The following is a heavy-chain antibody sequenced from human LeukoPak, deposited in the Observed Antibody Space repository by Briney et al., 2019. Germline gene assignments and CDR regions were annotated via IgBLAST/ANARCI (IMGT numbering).Heavy chain of an antibody. D-gene: IGHD6-13*01. Sequence: GGSLRLSCAASGFTFDDHAMHWVRQAPWKGLGWISLISWDGGTTYYADSVKGRFTISRDNSKNSVYLQMNSLRPEDTAIYYCTKGLRFAAALTPFDYWGQGTLVTVSS. V-gene: IGHV3-43D*03. CDR1: GFTFDDHA. CDR2: ISWDGGTT. J-gene: IGHJ4*02. CDR3: TKGLRFAAALTPFDY.